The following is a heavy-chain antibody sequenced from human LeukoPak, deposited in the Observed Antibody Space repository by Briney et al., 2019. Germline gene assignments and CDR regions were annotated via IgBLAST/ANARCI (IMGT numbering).Heavy chain of an antibody. CDR3: ARGTSYVYYYYYMDV. V-gene: IGHV1-8*02. J-gene: IGHJ6*03. Sequence: ASVKVSCKASGYTFTGYYIHWVRQAPGQGLQWMGWINPNSGNTGYAQKFQGRVTMTRNTSISTAYMELSSLRSEDTAVYYCARGTSYVYYYYYMDVWGKGTTVTISS. CDR1: GYTFTGYY. D-gene: IGHD5-18*01. CDR2: INPNSGNT.